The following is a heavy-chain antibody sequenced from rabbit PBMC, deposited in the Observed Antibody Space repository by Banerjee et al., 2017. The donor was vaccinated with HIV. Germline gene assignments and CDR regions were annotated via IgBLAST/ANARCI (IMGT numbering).Heavy chain of an antibody. Sequence: QEQLVESGGGLVKPEGSLTLTCKASGFDLSSRYYMCWVRQAPGEGPEWIACIYAGSSSSTYYASWAKGRFTISKTSSTTVTLQMTSLTAADTATYFCARDYYTYGYSAYADVYFNLWGPGTLVTVS. J-gene: IGHJ4*01. CDR2: IYAGSSSST. CDR3: ARDYYTYGYSAYADVYFNL. D-gene: IGHD6-1*01. V-gene: IGHV1S45*01. CDR1: GFDLSSRYY.